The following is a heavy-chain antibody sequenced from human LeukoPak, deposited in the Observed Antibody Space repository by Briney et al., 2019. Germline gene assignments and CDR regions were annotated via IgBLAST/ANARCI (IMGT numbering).Heavy chain of an antibody. Sequence: PGRSLRLSCAASGFIFSDHWMHWVRQAPGKGLVWLSRINNDGSSTIYADSVKSRFTFSRDNAENTLFLEMSSLRVEDTAVYYCVRERNNFWSGHHSIFDSWGQGTLVTVSS. CDR2: INNDGSST. J-gene: IGHJ4*02. CDR3: VRERNNFWSGHHSIFDS. V-gene: IGHV3-74*01. CDR1: GFIFSDHW. D-gene: IGHD3-3*01.